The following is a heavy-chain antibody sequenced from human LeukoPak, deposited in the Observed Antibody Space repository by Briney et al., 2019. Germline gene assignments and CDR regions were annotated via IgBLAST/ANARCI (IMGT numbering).Heavy chain of an antibody. V-gene: IGHV1-2*02. CDR1: GYTFTSYF. J-gene: IGHJ5*02. D-gene: IGHD3-10*01. CDR2: INTNSGGT. CDR3: ARAKAHRILWFGERTSWFDP. Sequence: GASVKVSCKASGYTFTSYFIHWVRQAPGQGLEWMGWINTNSGGTNYAQNFQGRVTMTRDTSINTVYLELSSLRSADTAVYSSARAKAHRILWFGERTSWFDPWGQGTLVTVSS.